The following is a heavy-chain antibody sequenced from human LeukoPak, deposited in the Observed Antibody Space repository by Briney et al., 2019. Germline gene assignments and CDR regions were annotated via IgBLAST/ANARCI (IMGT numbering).Heavy chain of an antibody. CDR2: ISSSGNYI. Sequence: GGSLRLSCAASGFIFSSYSMNWVRQAPGKGLEWVSSISSSGNYIYYADSMKGRFTISRDNAKNSLYLQMNSLRAEDTAVYYCARAGMYYYDSSGYINWFDPWGQGTLVTVSS. V-gene: IGHV3-21*01. CDR1: GFIFSSYS. CDR3: ARAGMYYYDSSGYINWFDP. D-gene: IGHD3-22*01. J-gene: IGHJ5*02.